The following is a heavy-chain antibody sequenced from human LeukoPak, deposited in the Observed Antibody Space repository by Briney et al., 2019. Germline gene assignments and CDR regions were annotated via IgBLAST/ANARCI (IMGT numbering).Heavy chain of an antibody. CDR1: GGTFSSYA. Sequence: ASVKVSCKASGGTFSSYAISWVRQAPGQGLEWMGGIIPIFGTANYAQKFQGRVTITADESTSTAYMELSSLRSEDTAVYYCAREVPEMATSFFDYWGQGTLVTVSS. J-gene: IGHJ4*02. CDR2: IIPIFGTA. V-gene: IGHV1-69*13. CDR3: AREVPEMATSFFDY. D-gene: IGHD5-24*01.